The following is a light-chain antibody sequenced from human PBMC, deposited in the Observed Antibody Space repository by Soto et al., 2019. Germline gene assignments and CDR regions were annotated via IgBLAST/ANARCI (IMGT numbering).Light chain of an antibody. Sequence: IQMTQSPSTLSASVGDTVTVTCRASQSVSNWLAWYQQKPGKAPKLLIYKASSLESGVPSRFSGSGSGTEFTLTISSLQPDDFATYYCQQYNSYWTFGQGTKVDIK. CDR3: QQYNSYWT. V-gene: IGKV1-5*03. CDR2: KAS. CDR1: QSVSNW. J-gene: IGKJ1*01.